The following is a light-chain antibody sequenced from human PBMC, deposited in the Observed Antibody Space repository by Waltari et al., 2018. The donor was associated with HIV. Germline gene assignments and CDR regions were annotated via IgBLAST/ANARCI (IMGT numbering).Light chain of an antibody. CDR2: PND. CDR3: GTWYSSLSTVV. J-gene: IGLJ3*02. Sequence: QSVLTQPPSVSAAPGQKVTISCSGSSSNIGSHYVSWYHHLPGTAPKLLIYPNDCQPSGIPDRFSGSRSGTSASLDITGLQTGDEADYHCGTWYSSLSTVVFGGGTKLTVL. CDR1: SSNIGSHY. V-gene: IGLV1-51*01.